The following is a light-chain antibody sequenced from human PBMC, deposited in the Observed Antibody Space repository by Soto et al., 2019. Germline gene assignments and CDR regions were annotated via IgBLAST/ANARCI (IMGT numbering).Light chain of an antibody. CDR2: KVS. CDR3: VQGTHWPRT. CDR1: ESLVFSDGNTY. Sequence: DVVMTQSPLFLPVTLGQPASISCRSSESLVFSDGNTYLTWLHQRPGQSPRRLIYKVSKRGSGVPDRFSGSRSGTDFTLKISRVEAEDVGLYYCVQGTHWPRTFGQGTKVEIK. J-gene: IGKJ1*01. V-gene: IGKV2-30*01.